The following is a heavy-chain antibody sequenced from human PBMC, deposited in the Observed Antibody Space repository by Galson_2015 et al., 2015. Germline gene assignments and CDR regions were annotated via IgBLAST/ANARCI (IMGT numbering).Heavy chain of an antibody. J-gene: IGHJ6*02. D-gene: IGHD1-1*01. CDR2: ISSSSSTI. CDR3: ARDTIQGESPGRHGMDA. CDR1: GFTFSSYS. V-gene: IGHV3-48*02. Sequence: SLRLSCAASGFTFSSYSMNWVRQAPGKGLERVSYISSSSSTIYYADSVKGRFTISRDNAKNSLYLQMNSLRDEDTAVYYCARDTIQGESPGRHGMDAWGQGTTVTVSS.